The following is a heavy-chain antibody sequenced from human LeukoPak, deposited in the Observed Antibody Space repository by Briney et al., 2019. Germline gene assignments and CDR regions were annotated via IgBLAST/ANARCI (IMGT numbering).Heavy chain of an antibody. J-gene: IGHJ4*02. V-gene: IGHV1-2*02. D-gene: IGHD3-22*01. Sequence: ASVKVSCKASGYTFTGYYMHWVRQAPGQGLEWMGWINPNSGGTNYAQKFQGRVTMTRDTSISTAYMELSRLRSDDTAVYYCARDTSPYYYDSSGYYSDYWGQGTLVTVSS. CDR1: GYTFTGYY. CDR3: ARDTSPYYYDSSGYYSDY. CDR2: INPNSGGT.